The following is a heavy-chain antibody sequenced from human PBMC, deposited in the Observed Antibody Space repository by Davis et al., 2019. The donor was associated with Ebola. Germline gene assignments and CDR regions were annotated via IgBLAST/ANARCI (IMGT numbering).Heavy chain of an antibody. CDR1: GYTFTTYD. CDR2: MNPNSGNT. J-gene: IGHJ6*02. D-gene: IGHD6-13*01. CDR3: ARDLSMAAAAPNYYYGMDV. V-gene: IGHV1-8*03. Sequence: ASVKVSCKASGYTFTTYDINWVRQATGQGLEWMGWMNPNSGNTGYAQKFQGRVTITRNTSISTAYMELSSLRSEDTAVYYCARDLSMAAAAPNYYYGMDVWGQGTTVTVSS.